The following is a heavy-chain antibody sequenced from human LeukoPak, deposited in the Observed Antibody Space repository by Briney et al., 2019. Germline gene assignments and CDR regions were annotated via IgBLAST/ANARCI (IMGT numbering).Heavy chain of an antibody. V-gene: IGHV3-23*01. CDR2: IRGSGGST. J-gene: IGHJ4*02. D-gene: IGHD3-16*01. CDR1: GFTFSSYA. CDR3: AGGGVLSPYFDY. Sequence: GGSLTLPCTASGFTFSSYAMSWVRQAPGKGLEWVSAIRGSGGSTYYADSVKGRFTISRDNSKNTLYLQMNSLRAEDTAVYYCAGGGVLSPYFDYWGQGTLVTVSS.